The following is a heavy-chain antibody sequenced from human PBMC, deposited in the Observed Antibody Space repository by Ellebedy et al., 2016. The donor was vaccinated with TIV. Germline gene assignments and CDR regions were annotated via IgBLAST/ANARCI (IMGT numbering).Heavy chain of an antibody. V-gene: IGHV3-NL1*01. Sequence: GGSLRLSCAASGFTFSSYGMHWVRQAPGKGLEWVSVIHSGGSTYYADSVKGRFTISRDNSKNTLYLQMNSLRAEDTAGYYCAKNRDFRSGYSINWFDPWGQGTLVTVSS. CDR2: IHSGGST. D-gene: IGHD3-3*01. J-gene: IGHJ5*02. CDR3: AKNRDFRSGYSINWFDP. CDR1: GFTFSSYG.